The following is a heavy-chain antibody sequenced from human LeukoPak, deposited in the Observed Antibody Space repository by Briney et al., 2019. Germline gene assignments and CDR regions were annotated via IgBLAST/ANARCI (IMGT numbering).Heavy chain of an antibody. Sequence: PGGSLRLSCTASGFTFSSYEMNWVRQAPGKGLEWVSSISSSSSYIYYADSVKGRFTISRDNAKNSLYLQMNSLRAEDMAVYYCAREAAAGLDYWGQGTLVTVSS. CDR3: AREAAAGLDY. J-gene: IGHJ4*02. CDR2: ISSSSSYI. D-gene: IGHD6-13*01. V-gene: IGHV3-21*01. CDR1: GFTFSSYE.